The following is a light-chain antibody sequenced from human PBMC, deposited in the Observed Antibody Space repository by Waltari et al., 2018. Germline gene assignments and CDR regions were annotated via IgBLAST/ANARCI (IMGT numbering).Light chain of an antibody. CDR2: DVS. CDR3: TSQSRKNVVI. CDR1: SSDVGGDDS. Sequence: QSALTQPASVSGSPGQSITISCTGSSSDVGGDDSVSWYQDHPGQAPKVIIYDVSNRPSGVSDRFSGSKSGNTASLTISGLQAEDEANYYCTSQSRKNVVIFGGGTKLTVL. J-gene: IGLJ2*01. V-gene: IGLV2-14*03.